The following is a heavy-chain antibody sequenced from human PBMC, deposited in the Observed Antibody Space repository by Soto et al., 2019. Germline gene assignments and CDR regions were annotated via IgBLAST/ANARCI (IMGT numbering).Heavy chain of an antibody. CDR3: ARDPYSSSSGGYYGMDV. D-gene: IGHD6-6*01. J-gene: IGHJ6*02. CDR1: GGSISSGDYY. Sequence: SETLSLTCTVSGGSISSGDYYWSWIRQPPGKGLEWIGYIYYSGSTYYNPSLKSRVTISVDTSKNQFSLKLSSVTAADTAVYYCARDPYSSSSGGYYGMDVWGQGTTVTVSS. V-gene: IGHV4-30-4*01. CDR2: IYYSGST.